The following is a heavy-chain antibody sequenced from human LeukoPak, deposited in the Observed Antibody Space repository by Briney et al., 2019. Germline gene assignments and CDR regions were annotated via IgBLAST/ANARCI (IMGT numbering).Heavy chain of an antibody. CDR3: ANAEVGARFDY. V-gene: IGHV3-23*01. Sequence: PGGTLRLSCAASGFTFSSYGMSWVRQAPGKGLEWVSGISGSGGSTYYADSVKGRFTISRDNSKNTLYLQMNSLRAEDTAVYYCANAEVGARFDYWGQGTLVTVSS. CDR2: ISGSGGST. CDR1: GFTFSSYG. J-gene: IGHJ4*02. D-gene: IGHD1-26*01.